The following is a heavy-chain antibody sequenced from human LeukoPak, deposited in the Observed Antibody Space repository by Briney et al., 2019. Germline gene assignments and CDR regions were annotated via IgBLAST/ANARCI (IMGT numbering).Heavy chain of an antibody. Sequence: PSESLSLTCTVSGGSISSYYWSWIRQPPGKGLEWIGYIYYSGSTNYNPSLKSRVTISVDTSKNQFSLKLSSVTAADTAVYYCARRTGAFDIWGQGTMVTVSS. D-gene: IGHD1-1*01. CDR3: ARRTGAFDI. V-gene: IGHV4-59*08. CDR1: GGSISSYY. J-gene: IGHJ3*02. CDR2: IYYSGST.